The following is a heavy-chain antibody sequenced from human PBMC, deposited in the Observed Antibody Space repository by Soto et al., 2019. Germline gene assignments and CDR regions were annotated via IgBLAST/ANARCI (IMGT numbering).Heavy chain of an antibody. CDR2: IRGDGGKI. CDR1: GFMFSAYW. D-gene: IGHD5-18*01. J-gene: IGHJ4*02. Sequence: GGSLRLSCAASGFMFSAYWMSWVRQAPGKGLEWVANIRGDGGKIYYVDSVKGRFTISRDNAKRSLYLQMNSLRAEDTAVYYCARDFYGGYTYGPGDYWGQGALVTVSS. CDR3: ARDFYGGYTYGPGDY. V-gene: IGHV3-7*01.